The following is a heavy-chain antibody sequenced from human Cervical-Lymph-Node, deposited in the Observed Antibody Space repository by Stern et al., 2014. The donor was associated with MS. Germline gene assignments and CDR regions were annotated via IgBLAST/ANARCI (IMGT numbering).Heavy chain of an antibody. D-gene: IGHD2-2*01. CDR2: INTNNGNT. J-gene: IGHJ4*02. Sequence: QVQLVQSGSELKKPGASVKVSCKASGYTFTRNAMNWVRQAPGQRLEWMGGINTNNGNTAYAQGVTGRVVFYLDTSVSTAYLQISSLKAEDTAIYYCARVKPAAILDYWGQGTLVTVSS. V-gene: IGHV7-4-1*02. CDR3: ARVKPAAILDY. CDR1: GYTFTRNA.